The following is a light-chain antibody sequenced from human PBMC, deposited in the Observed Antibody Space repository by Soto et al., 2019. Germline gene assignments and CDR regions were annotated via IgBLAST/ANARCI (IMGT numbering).Light chain of an antibody. V-gene: IGKV3-15*01. CDR2: DTS. J-gene: IGKJ1*01. CDR3: QQYNKWPRT. CDR1: QGIGDT. Sequence: EVVMRQSPATLSVSPGEVATLSCRASQGIGDTLAWYQHKPGQTPRLLIYDTSTRATGVPTRFSGSGSGTEFTLTISNLQTEDFAVYYCQQYNKWPRTFGQGTKVDIK.